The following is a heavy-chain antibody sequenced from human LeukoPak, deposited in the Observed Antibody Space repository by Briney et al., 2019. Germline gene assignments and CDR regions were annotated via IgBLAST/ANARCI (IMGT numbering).Heavy chain of an antibody. V-gene: IGHV3-48*04. D-gene: IGHD4-17*01. CDR2: ISSSSSTI. Sequence: GGSLRLSCAASGFTFSSYSMNWVRQAPGKGLEWVSYISSSSSTIYYADSVKGRFTISRDNAKNSLYLQMNSLRAEDTAVYYCARAQTDYGDSTENDYWGQGTLVTVSS. CDR3: ARAQTDYGDSTENDY. CDR1: GFTFSSYS. J-gene: IGHJ4*02.